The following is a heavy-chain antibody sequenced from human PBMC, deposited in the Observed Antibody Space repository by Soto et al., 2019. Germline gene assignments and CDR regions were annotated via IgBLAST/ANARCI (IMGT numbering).Heavy chain of an antibody. V-gene: IGHV3-48*02. J-gene: IGHJ4*02. D-gene: IGHD3-22*01. CDR2: ISSGSNTI. CDR1: GFTFSTYS. CDR3: ARKSYYDSSGDS. Sequence: EVQLVESGGGLVQPGGSLRLSCAASGFTFSTYSMNWIRQAPGKGLEWISYISSGSNTIYYADSVKGRFTISRDNAKNSLYLQMNSLRDEDMAVYYCARKSYYDSSGDSWGQGTLVTVSS.